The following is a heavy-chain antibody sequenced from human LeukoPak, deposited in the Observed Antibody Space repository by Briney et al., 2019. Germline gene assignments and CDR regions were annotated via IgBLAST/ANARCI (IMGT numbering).Heavy chain of an antibody. V-gene: IGHV3-23*01. CDR1: GFTFSSYA. Sequence: GGSLRLSCAASGFTFSSYAMSWVRQAPGKGLEWVSAISGSGGSTYYADSVKGRFTISRDNSKNTLYLQMNSLRAEDMAVYYCAKVGHYYYDSSGYFDYWGQGTLVTVSS. J-gene: IGHJ4*02. D-gene: IGHD3-22*01. CDR3: AKVGHYYYDSSGYFDY. CDR2: ISGSGGST.